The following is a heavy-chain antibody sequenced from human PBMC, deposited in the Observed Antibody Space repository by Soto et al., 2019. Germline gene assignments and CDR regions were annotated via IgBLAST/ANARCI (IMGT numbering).Heavy chain of an antibody. CDR2: IYWDDDK. CDR1: GFSLTTSGVG. CDR3: XXXXXXXXXXXXXTTAIYFDF. Sequence: QITLNESGPMQVKPRQTLTLTCTFSGFSLTTSGVGVGWIRQSPGKAPEWLALIYWDDDKRYSPSLKSRLTITKDSSKNQVVXXXXXXXXXXXXXXXXXXXXXXXXXXXXXTTAIYFDFWGQGTPVAVSS. D-gene: IGHD1-1*01. J-gene: IGHJ4*02. V-gene: IGHV2-5*02.